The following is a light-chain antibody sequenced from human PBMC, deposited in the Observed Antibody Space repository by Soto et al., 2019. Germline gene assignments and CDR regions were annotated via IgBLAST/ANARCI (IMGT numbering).Light chain of an antibody. CDR1: QSISSY. Sequence: DSQKTQSPSSLPASVGDRVAMTWRASQSISSYLNWYQQKPGKAPKLLIYAASSLQSGVPSRFSGRGSGTEFTLTISILQPEDLATYYSQTYKSAPYTFGPGTKVDIK. J-gene: IGKJ3*01. V-gene: IGKV1-39*02. CDR2: AAS. CDR3: QTYKSAPYT.